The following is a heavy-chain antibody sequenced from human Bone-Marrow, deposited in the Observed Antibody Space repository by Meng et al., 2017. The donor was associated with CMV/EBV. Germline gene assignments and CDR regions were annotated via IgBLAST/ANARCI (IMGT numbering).Heavy chain of an antibody. J-gene: IGHJ2*01. CDR3: ARGEVDWYFDL. D-gene: IGHD2-15*01. V-gene: IGHV4-59*01. Sequence: SETLSLTCAVYGGSFSGYYWSWIRQPPGKGLEWIGYIYYSGSTNYNPSLKSRVTISVDTSKNQFSLKLSSVTAADTAVYYCARGEVDWYFDLWGRGTLVTVSS. CDR1: GGSFSGYY. CDR2: IYYSGST.